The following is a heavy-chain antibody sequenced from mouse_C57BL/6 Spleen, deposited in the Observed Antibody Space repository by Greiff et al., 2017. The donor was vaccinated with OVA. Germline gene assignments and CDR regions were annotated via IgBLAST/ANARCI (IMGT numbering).Heavy chain of an antibody. CDR1: GYSFTGYY. J-gene: IGHJ2*01. D-gene: IGHD3-2*02. Sequence: EVKLVESGPELVKPGASVKISCKASGYSFTGYYMHWVKQSHGNILDWIGYIYPYNGVSSYNQKFKGKATLTVDKSSSTAYMELRSLTSEDSAVYYCASTAQAHYFDYWGQGTTLTVSS. CDR3: ASTAQAHYFDY. V-gene: IGHV1-31*01. CDR2: IYPYNGVS.